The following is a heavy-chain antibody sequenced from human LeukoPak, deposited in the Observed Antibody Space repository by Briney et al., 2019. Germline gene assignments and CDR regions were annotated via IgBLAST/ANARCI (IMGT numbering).Heavy chain of an antibody. V-gene: IGHV4-30-2*01. CDR1: GGSISSGGYY. CDR3: ARESIAARRGAFDI. Sequence: PSETLSLTCTVSGGSISSGGYYWSWIRQPPGKGLEWIGYIYHSGSTYYNPSLKSRVTISVDRSKNQFSLKLSSVTAADTAVYYCARESIAARRGAFDIWGQGTMVTVSS. CDR2: IYHSGST. D-gene: IGHD6-6*01. J-gene: IGHJ3*02.